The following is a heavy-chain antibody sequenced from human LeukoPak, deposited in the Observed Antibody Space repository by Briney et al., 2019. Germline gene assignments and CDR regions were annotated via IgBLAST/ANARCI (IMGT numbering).Heavy chain of an antibody. J-gene: IGHJ6*02. CDR3: ASDHFGASVDYYYYGMDV. D-gene: IGHD3-10*01. CDR2: IYSGGST. Sequence: LSLTCTVSGGSISSGDYYWSWVRQAPGKGLEWVSVIYSGGSTYYADSVKGRFTISRDNSKNTLYLQMNSLRAEDTAVYYCASDHFGASVDYYYYGMDVWGQGTTVTVSS. V-gene: IGHV3-53*01. CDR1: GGSISSGDYY.